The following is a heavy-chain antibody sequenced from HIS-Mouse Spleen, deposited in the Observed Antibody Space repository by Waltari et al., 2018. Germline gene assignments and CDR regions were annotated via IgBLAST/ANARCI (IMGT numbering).Heavy chain of an antibody. CDR3: ARSNWYFDY. D-gene: IGHD7-27*01. V-gene: IGHV3-66*01. CDR2: IYSGGST. CDR1: GCSVSSNY. Sequence: EVQLVESGGGLVQPGGVLRLSCAASGCSVSSNYMSWVRQAPGKGLEWVSVIYSGGSTYYADSVKGRFTISRDNSKNTLYLQLNSLRAEDTAVYYCARSNWYFDYWGQGTLVTVSS. J-gene: IGHJ4*02.